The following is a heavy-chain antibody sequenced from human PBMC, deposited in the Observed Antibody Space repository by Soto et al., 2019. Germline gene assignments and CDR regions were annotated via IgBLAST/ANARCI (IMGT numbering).Heavy chain of an antibody. CDR2: IWYDRSNK. J-gene: IGHJ4*02. D-gene: IGHD2-15*01. CDR3: PRDGYCSGGSCYSVPVFDY. Sequence: QVQLVESGGGVVQPGRSLRLSCAASGFTFSSYGMHWVRQAPGKGLEWVAVIWYDRSNKYYADSVKGRFTISRDNSKNTLYLQMNSLRAEDTAVYYCPRDGYCSGGSCYSVPVFDYWGQGTLVTVSS. V-gene: IGHV3-33*01. CDR1: GFTFSSYG.